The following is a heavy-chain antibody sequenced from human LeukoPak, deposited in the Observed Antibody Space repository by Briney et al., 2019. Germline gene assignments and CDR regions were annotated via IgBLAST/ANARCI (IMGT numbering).Heavy chain of an antibody. J-gene: IGHJ4*02. D-gene: IGHD3-3*01. Sequence: GGSLRLSCAASAFTFSTYAMHWVRQAPGKGLEWVAVISYDGSNKYYADSVKGRFTISRDNSKNTLYLQMNSLRTEDTAVYYCAREIRQYYDFWSGYFRTFDYWGQGTLVTVSS. CDR1: AFTFSTYA. CDR3: AREIRQYYDFWSGYFRTFDY. CDR2: ISYDGSNK. V-gene: IGHV3-30-3*01.